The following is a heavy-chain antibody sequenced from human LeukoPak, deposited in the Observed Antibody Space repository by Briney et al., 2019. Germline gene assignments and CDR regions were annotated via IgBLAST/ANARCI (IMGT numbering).Heavy chain of an antibody. CDR1: GGSISSGSYY. D-gene: IGHD6-13*01. CDR2: IYTSGST. CDR3: ARDGRDSSSWNYYYYMDV. Sequence: SETLSLTCTVSGGSISSGSYYWSWIRQPAGKGLEWIGRIYTSGSTNYNPSFKSRVTISVDTSKNQFSLKLSSVTAADTAVYYCARDGRDSSSWNYYYYMDVWGKGTTVTVSS. J-gene: IGHJ6*03. V-gene: IGHV4-61*02.